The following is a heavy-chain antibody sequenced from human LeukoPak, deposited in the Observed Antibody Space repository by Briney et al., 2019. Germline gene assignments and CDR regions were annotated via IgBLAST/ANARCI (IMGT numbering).Heavy chain of an antibody. CDR2: ISNNGGYT. CDR1: GFTFSSSA. V-gene: IGHV3-23*01. CDR3: AKHSSPDY. J-gene: IGHJ4*02. D-gene: IGHD6-13*01. Sequence: PGGSLRLSCAASGFTFSSSAMSWVRQAPGKGLEWVSAISNNGGYTYYADSVQGRFTISRDNSKSTLYLQMNSLRAEDTAVYYCAKHSSPDYWGQGTLVTVSS.